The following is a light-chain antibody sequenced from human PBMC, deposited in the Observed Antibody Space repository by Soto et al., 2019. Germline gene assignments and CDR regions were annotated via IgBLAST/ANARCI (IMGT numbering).Light chain of an antibody. CDR2: GAS. Sequence: IQLTQSPSSLSPSVGDRVTITCRASQGISTFLAWYQQKPGKAPKLLIYGASTLQGVVPLRFRGRGSGTDCTLTISILQPADGATEYCQHFNSYLLTFGGGTKVEIK. CDR3: QHFNSYLLT. CDR1: QGISTF. J-gene: IGKJ4*01. V-gene: IGKV1-9*01.